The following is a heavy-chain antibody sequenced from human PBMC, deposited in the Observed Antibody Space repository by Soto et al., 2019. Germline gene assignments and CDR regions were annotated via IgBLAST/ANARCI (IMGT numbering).Heavy chain of an antibody. V-gene: IGHV4-34*01. CDR3: ARGRYYGSGSYYNTQKNFGY. J-gene: IGHJ4*02. CDR1: GGSFSGYY. Sequence: QVQLQQWGAGLLKPSETLSLTCAVYGGSFSGYYWSWIRQPPGKGLEWIGEINHSGSTNYNPSLKSRGTISVDTSKNPFSLKLSSVTAADTAVYYCARGRYYGSGSYYNTQKNFGYWGQGTLVTVSS. CDR2: INHSGST. D-gene: IGHD3-10*01.